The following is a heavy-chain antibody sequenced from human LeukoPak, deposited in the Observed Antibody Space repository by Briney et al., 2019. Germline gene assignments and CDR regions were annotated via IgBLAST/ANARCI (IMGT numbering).Heavy chain of an antibody. J-gene: IGHJ4*02. Sequence: GASVKVFCKTSGGTFSSYAISWVRQAPGQGLEWMGGIIPIFGTANYAQKFQGRVTITADESTSTAYMELSSMRSEDTAVYYCASGYYGSGSYSYRVFDYWGQGTLVTVSS. CDR3: ASGYYGSGSYSYRVFDY. CDR2: IIPIFGTA. V-gene: IGHV1-69*13. D-gene: IGHD3-10*01. CDR1: GGTFSSYA.